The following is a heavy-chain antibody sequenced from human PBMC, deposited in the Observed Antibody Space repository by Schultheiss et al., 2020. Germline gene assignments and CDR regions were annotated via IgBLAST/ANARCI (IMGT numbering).Heavy chain of an antibody. CDR1: GFTFSTYA. V-gene: IGHV3-21*01. CDR3: ARRGSGSSWLVDY. CDR2: ISGSGDET. J-gene: IGHJ4*02. Sequence: GESLKISCAASGFTFSTYAMNWVRQAPGKGLEWVSVISGSGDETHYADSLKGRFTISRDNAKNSLYLQMSSLRAEDTAVYYCARRGSGSSWLVDYWGQGTLVTVSS. D-gene: IGHD6-13*01.